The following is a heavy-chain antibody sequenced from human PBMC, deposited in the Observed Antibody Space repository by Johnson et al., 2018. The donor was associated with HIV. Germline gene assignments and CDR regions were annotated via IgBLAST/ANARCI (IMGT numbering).Heavy chain of an antibody. CDR2: IYSGGST. Sequence: VQLVESGGGLIQPGGSLRLSCAASGFTVSSNYMSWVRQAPGKGLEWVSVIYSGGSTYYADSVKGRFTLSRDSSKNTLYLQMNSLRAEDTAVYYCAKARSGGPGAFDIWGQGTMVTVSS. CDR3: AKARSGGPGAFDI. J-gene: IGHJ3*02. CDR1: GFTVSSNY. D-gene: IGHD6-19*01. V-gene: IGHV3-53*01.